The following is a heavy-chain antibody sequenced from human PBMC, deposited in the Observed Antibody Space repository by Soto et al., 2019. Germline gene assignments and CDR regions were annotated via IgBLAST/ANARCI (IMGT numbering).Heavy chain of an antibody. J-gene: IGHJ3*02. D-gene: IGHD4-4*01. CDR2: IWYDGSNK. V-gene: IGHV3-33*08. Sequence: GGSLRLSCAASGFTFSSYGMHWVRQAPGKGLEWVAVIWYDGSNKYYADSVKGRFTISRDNSKNTLYLQTNSLRAEDTAVYYCSRGFPLYSNRDFDAFDIWGQGTMVTVSS. CDR3: SRGFPLYSNRDFDAFDI. CDR1: GFTFSSYG.